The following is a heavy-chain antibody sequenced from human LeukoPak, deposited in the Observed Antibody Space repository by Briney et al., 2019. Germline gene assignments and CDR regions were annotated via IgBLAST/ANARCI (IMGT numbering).Heavy chain of an antibody. CDR2: ISGSGYTT. D-gene: IGHD2-2*01. CDR1: GFTLSTCA. Sequence: GGSLRLSCAASGFTLSTCAMSWVRQAPGKGLEWVSAISGSGYTTYYTDSVKGRFTISRDDSKNTLYLQMNSLRAEDTAVYYCAKSSGYCSSTNCYPDYWGQGTLVTVSS. J-gene: IGHJ4*02. V-gene: IGHV3-23*01. CDR3: AKSSGYCSSTNCYPDY.